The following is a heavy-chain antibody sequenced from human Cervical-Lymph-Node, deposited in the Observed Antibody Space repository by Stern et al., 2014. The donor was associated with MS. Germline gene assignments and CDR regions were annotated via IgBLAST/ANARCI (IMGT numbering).Heavy chain of an antibody. J-gene: IGHJ4*02. CDR1: GLTCSSNW. V-gene: IGHV3-74*02. D-gene: IGHD2-8*02. Sequence: EVQLVESGGGLVQPGGFLRLSCAASGLTCSSNWMHWVRQAPGKGLVWVSRIHSDATSTNYADSVKGRFTISRDNAKSTLYLQMNSLRAEVTAVFQYWAYWGQGTLVTVSS. CDR3: WAY. CDR2: IHSDATST.